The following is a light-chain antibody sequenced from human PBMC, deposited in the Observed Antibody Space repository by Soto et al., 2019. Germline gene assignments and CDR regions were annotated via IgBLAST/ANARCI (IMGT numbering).Light chain of an antibody. CDR1: SSDIGAYDY. J-gene: IGLJ3*02. CDR2: EVN. V-gene: IGLV2-14*01. Sequence: QSAPTQPASLSGSPGQSITISCTGTSSDIGAYDYVSWFQQHPGKAPKLMISEVNNRPSGVSNRFSGSKSGNTASLTISGLQTEDEADYYCSSYTDTFTWVFGGGTKLTVL. CDR3: SSYTDTFTWV.